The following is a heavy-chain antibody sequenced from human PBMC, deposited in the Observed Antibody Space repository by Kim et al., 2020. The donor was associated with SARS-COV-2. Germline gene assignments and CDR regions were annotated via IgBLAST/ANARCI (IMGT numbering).Heavy chain of an antibody. J-gene: IGHJ6*03. V-gene: IGHV3-33*01. CDR3: ARGSPGYSLHYYYMDV. D-gene: IGHD5-18*01. CDR1: GFTFSSYG. Sequence: GGSLRLSCAASGFTFSSYGMHWVRQAPGKGLEWVAVIWYDGSNKYYADSVTGRLTISRGNSKNTLYLQMNSLRAEETAVYYCARGSPGYSLHYYYMDVWGKGTTVTVSS. CDR2: IWYDGSNK.